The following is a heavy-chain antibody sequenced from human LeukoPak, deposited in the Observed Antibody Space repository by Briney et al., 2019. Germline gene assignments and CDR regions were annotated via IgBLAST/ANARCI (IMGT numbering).Heavy chain of an antibody. V-gene: IGHV3-21*01. CDR1: GFTFRTYS. Sequence: GSLRLFWSGSGFTFRTYSIDWVRQAPGEGLEGVSSITSSSSYIYYADSVKGRFTISRDNAKNSLYLQMNSLRAEDTAVYYCARGGYNWNDGDAFDIWGQGTMVTISS. J-gene: IGHJ3*02. CDR2: ITSSSSYI. CDR3: ARGGYNWNDGDAFDI. D-gene: IGHD1-20*01.